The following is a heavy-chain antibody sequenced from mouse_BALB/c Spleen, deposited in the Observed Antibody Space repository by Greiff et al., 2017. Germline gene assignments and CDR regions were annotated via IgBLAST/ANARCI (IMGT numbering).Heavy chain of an antibody. V-gene: IGHV1S81*02. CDR3: TRDGYYDAMDY. D-gene: IGHD2-3*01. J-gene: IGHJ4*01. Sequence: VKLQQSGAELVKPGASVKLSCKASGYTFTSYYMYWVKQRPGQGLEWIGEINPSNGGTNFNEKFKSKATLTVDKSSSTAYMQLSSLTSEDSAVYYCTRDGYYDAMDYWGQGTSVTVSS. CDR2: INPSNGGT. CDR1: GYTFTSYY.